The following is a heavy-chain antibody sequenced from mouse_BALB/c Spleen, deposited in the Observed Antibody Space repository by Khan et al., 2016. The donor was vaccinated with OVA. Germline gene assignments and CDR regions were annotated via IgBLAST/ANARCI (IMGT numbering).Heavy chain of an antibody. D-gene: IGHD1-1*01. Sequence: VQLQQSGTELARPGASVNLSCKASGYTFTGYWMQWVQQRPGQGLEWIGAIYPGDGNTRYTQKFKGKATLTADKSSSTAYMQLRSLAFEDSAVYYCARGGITTGYFDYWGQGTTLTVSS. CDR3: ARGGITTGYFDY. J-gene: IGHJ2*01. CDR1: GYTFTGYW. CDR2: IYPGDGNT. V-gene: IGHV1-87*01.